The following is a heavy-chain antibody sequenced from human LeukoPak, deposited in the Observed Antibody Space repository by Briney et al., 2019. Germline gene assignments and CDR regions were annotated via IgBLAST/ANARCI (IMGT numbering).Heavy chain of an antibody. Sequence: GGSLRLPCAASGFTFSSYGMHWVRQAPGKGLEWVAVISYDGSNKYYADSVKGRFTISRDNSKNTLYLQMNSLRAEDTAVYYCAKDRTDTAMLSSWGQGTLVTVSS. CDR2: ISYDGSNK. CDR1: GFTFSSYG. D-gene: IGHD5-18*01. CDR3: AKDRTDTAMLSS. V-gene: IGHV3-30*18. J-gene: IGHJ5*02.